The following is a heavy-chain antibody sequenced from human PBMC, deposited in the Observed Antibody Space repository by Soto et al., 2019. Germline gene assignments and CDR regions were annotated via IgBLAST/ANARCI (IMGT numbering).Heavy chain of an antibody. Sequence: PXVCLRLSCAACGFTFSSYAVSWVRQAPGKGLEWVSAISGSVGSTYYADSVKGRFTISRDNSKNTLYLQMNSLRAEDTAVYYCAKEYYGAYPYPIGFDPWGQGTLVTVSS. V-gene: IGHV3-23*01. J-gene: IGHJ5*02. CDR3: AKEYYGAYPYPIGFDP. D-gene: IGHD4-17*01. CDR2: ISGSVGST. CDR1: GFTFSSYA.